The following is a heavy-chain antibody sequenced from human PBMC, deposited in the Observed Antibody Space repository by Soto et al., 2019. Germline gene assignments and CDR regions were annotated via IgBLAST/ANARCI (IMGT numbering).Heavy chain of an antibody. D-gene: IGHD2-15*01. Sequence: EVQLVESGGGLVQPGGSLRLSCAASGFTFSRYSVNWVRQAPGKGLEWVSYISGSGSPIYYADSVEGRITISRDNAKNSLYLQMSSLSAEDTAVYYCARDSKWSFDYWGQGTLVTVSS. CDR1: GFTFSRYS. J-gene: IGHJ4*02. CDR2: ISGSGSPI. CDR3: ARDSKWSFDY. V-gene: IGHV3-48*01.